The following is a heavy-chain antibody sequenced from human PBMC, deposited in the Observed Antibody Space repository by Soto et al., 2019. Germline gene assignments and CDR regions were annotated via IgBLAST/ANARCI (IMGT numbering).Heavy chain of an antibody. Sequence: GGSLRLSCAASGFTFSSYGMNWVRQAPGKGLEWVSYISSGSSTIYYADSVKGRFTISRDNAKNSLHLQMNSLRAEDTAVYYCATTHGSGSYYYTWGQGTLVTVSS. J-gene: IGHJ5*02. CDR3: ATTHGSGSYYYT. D-gene: IGHD3-10*01. V-gene: IGHV3-48*01. CDR1: GFTFSSYG. CDR2: ISSGSSTI.